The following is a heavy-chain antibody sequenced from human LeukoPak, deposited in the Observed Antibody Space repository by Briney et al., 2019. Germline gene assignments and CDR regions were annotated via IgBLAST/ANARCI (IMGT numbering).Heavy chain of an antibody. J-gene: IGHJ6*02. CDR2: IYDSGST. CDR1: GGSFSSYY. D-gene: IGHD4/OR15-4a*01. CDR3: ARQVLIEEHSYYYYNGMDV. V-gene: IGHV4-59*01. Sequence: SETLSLTCTVSGGSFSSYYWSWIRQPPGKGLEWIGYIYDSGSTNYNPSLKSRVIISVDMSKNQLSLKLTSVTAADTAVYYCARQVLIEEHSYYYYNGMDVWGQGTTVTVSS.